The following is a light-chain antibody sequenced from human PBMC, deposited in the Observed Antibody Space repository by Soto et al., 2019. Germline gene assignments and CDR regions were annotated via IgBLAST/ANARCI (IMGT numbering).Light chain of an antibody. J-gene: IGKJ1*01. CDR2: GAS. V-gene: IGKV3-20*01. CDR3: QQYGSSPWT. CDR1: QSVSSSY. Sequence: ELVLTQPPGTLSLSPGERSTLSCRASQSVSSSYLAWYQQKHGQAHRXXIYGASRRATGIPDRFSGSGSGTDLTITISRLEPEDFEVYYCQQYGSSPWTFGQGTKV.